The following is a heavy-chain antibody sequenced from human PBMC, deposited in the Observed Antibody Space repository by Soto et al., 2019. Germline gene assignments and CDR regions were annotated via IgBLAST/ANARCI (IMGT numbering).Heavy chain of an antibody. D-gene: IGHD3-3*01. CDR3: ARGGGVGVAVSAAFDM. J-gene: IGHJ3*02. CDR1: GYPVTAYY. V-gene: IGHV1-2*02. Sequence: QLHLVQSGAVVKKPGASVTVSCSASGYPVTAYYMHWVRQAPGRGLEWMGGINPATGAAKYTQTFPGRVPMTRGTSKRTVFMELSGLTSEDTAGFYCARGGGVGVAVSAAFDMWGQGTLVTVSS. CDR2: INPATGAA.